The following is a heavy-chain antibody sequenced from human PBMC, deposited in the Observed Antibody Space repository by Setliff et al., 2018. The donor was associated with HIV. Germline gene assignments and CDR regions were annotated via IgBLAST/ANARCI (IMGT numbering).Heavy chain of an antibody. Sequence: GASVKVSCKASGYTFTTYDITWVRQAPGQGLEWLGWISPYNGHTNFAQKFQGRVTMTTDTATSTAYMELTNLRSDDSAIYYCARVSGGRPGNYYYAMDVWGQGTTVTVSS. CDR3: ARVSGGRPGNYYYAMDV. J-gene: IGHJ6*02. CDR2: ISPYNGHT. CDR1: GYTFTTYD. D-gene: IGHD1-26*01. V-gene: IGHV1-18*01.